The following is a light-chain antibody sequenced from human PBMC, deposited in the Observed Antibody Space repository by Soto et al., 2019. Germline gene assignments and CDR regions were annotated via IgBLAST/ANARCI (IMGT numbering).Light chain of an antibody. CDR2: GAS. CDR1: QSVSNS. Sequence: EIVMTQSPATLSVSPGERATLSCRASQSVSNSLAWYQQKPGQAPRLLIYGASPRATGIPASFSGSGSGTEFTLTISSLQSEDFAVYYCQQYYDWPRTFGQGTKVEIK. V-gene: IGKV3-15*01. CDR3: QQYYDWPRT. J-gene: IGKJ1*01.